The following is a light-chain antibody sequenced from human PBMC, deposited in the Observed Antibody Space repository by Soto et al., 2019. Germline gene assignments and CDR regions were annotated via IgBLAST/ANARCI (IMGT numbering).Light chain of an antibody. CDR2: DVN. Sequence: QSALTQPRSVSGSPGQSVTISCTGTSSDVGGYEYVSWYQQHPGKAPKFMIYDVNKRPSGVPGRFSGSKSGNTASLTISGLQAEDEADYYCCSYAGSYSWVFGGGTQLTVL. V-gene: IGLV2-11*01. J-gene: IGLJ3*02. CDR1: SSDVGGYEY. CDR3: CSYAGSYSWV.